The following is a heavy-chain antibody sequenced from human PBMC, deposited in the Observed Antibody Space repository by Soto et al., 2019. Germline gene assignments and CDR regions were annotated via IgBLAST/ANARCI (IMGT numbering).Heavy chain of an antibody. CDR1: GYTFTGYY. CDR3: ARDMGFGLSDY. J-gene: IGHJ4*02. CDR2: INASNGDT. D-gene: IGHD3-10*01. Sequence: ASVKVSCKASGYTFTGYYTHWVRQAPGQRLEWMGWINASNGDTKYAQKFQGRVTMTRDTSASTAYMELSSLRSEDTAVYYCARDMGFGLSDYWGQGTLVTVSS. V-gene: IGHV1-3*01.